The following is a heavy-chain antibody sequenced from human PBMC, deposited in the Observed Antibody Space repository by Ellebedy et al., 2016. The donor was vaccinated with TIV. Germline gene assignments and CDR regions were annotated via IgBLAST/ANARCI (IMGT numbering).Heavy chain of an antibody. Sequence: AASVKVSCKASGYTFTSYAMHWVRQAPGQRLEWMGWINAGNGNTKYSQKFQGRVTISRDTSASTAYMELSSLRSEDTAVYYCARGYYDSTSGGFDPWGQGTLATVSS. J-gene: IGHJ5*02. CDR3: ARGYYDSTSGGFDP. V-gene: IGHV1-3*01. CDR2: INAGNGNT. CDR1: GYTFTSYA. D-gene: IGHD3-22*01.